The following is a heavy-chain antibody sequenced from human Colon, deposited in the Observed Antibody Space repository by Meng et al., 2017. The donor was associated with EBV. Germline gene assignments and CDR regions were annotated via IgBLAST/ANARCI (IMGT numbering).Heavy chain of an antibody. D-gene: IGHD5-12*01. V-gene: IGHV4-30-4*01. Sequence: VQLQESGPGLVTPSQTLSLTCTVSGGSISSGDYYWSWIRQPPGKGLEWIGYIYYSGSTYYNPSLKSRVTISVDTSKNQFSLKLSSVTAADTAVYYCARDRGGLGAFDYWGQGTLVTVSS. J-gene: IGHJ4*02. CDR2: IYYSGST. CDR1: GGSISSGDYY. CDR3: ARDRGGLGAFDY.